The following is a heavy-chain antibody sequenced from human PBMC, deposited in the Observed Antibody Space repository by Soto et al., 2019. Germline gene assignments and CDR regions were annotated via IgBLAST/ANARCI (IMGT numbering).Heavy chain of an antibody. CDR3: AGGRDCIPTSCCPNWFDS. D-gene: IGHD2-2*01. CDR1: GFTFSSYA. CDR2: ISYDGSNK. V-gene: IGHV3-30-3*01. Sequence: QVQLVESGGGVVQPGRSLRLSCAASGFTFSSYAMHWVRQAPGKGLEWVALISYDGSNKYYADSVKGRFTISRDNSKNTLYLQMNRMRAEDKAVYDYAGGRDCIPTSCCPNWFDSWGQGTLVTVSS. J-gene: IGHJ5*01.